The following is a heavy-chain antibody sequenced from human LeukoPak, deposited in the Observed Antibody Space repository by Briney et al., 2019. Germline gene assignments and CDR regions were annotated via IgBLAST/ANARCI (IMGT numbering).Heavy chain of an antibody. V-gene: IGHV3-30-3*01. D-gene: IGHD6-13*01. J-gene: IGHJ5*02. CDR2: ISYDGSNK. CDR1: GLTFSNAW. Sequence: GGSLRLSCAASGLTFSNAWMNWVRQAPGKGLEWVAVISYDGSNKYYADSVKGRFTISRDNSKNTLYLQMNCLRAEDTAVYYCARDIVRIAAAGTFDPWGQGTLVTVSS. CDR3: ARDIVRIAAAGTFDP.